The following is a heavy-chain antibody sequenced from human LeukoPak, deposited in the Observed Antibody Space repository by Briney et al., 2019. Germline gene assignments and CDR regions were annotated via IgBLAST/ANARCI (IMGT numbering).Heavy chain of an antibody. V-gene: IGHV3-23*01. CDR3: AKGRYDRGYFDY. Sequence: GGSLRLSCAASGFTFSSYAMSWVRQAPGKGLEWVSAISGSGGSTYYADSVKGRSTISRDNSKNTLYLQMNSLRAEDTAVYYCAKGRYDRGYFDYWGQGTLVTVSS. D-gene: IGHD3-22*01. CDR2: ISGSGGST. J-gene: IGHJ4*02. CDR1: GFTFSSYA.